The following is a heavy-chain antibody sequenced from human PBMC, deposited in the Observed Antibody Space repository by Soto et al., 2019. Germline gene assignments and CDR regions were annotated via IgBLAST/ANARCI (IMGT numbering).Heavy chain of an antibody. J-gene: IGHJ4*02. D-gene: IGHD3-9*01. CDR1: GFTFSSYS. CDR3: DKDWAFDY. CDR2: IFATSTTI. Sequence: PGGSLRLSCVASGFTFSSYSMVWVRQAPGKGLEWISYIFATSTTIYYADSVKGRFTVSRDNTQNSLFLLMNSLRAEDTAICARDKDWAFDYWGQGTLVTVSS. V-gene: IGHV3-48*04.